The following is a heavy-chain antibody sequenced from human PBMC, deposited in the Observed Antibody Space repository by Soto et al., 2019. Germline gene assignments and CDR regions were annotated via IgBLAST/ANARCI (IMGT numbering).Heavy chain of an antibody. J-gene: IGHJ4*02. CDR3: ARGSRGSGFDY. V-gene: IGHV3-64*01. Sequence: EVQLVESGGGLVQPGGSLRLSCAASGFTFSSYAMHWVRQAPGKGLEYVSAISTNGGSTYYANSVKGRFTISRDNSKNTKYRQMGCLRAGDMGGYYCARGSRGSGFDYWGQGTLVTVSS. D-gene: IGHD6-13*01. CDR2: ISTNGGST. CDR1: GFTFSSYA.